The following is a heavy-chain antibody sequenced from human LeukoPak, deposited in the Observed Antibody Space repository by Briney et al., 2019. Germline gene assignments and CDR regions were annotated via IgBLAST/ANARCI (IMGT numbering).Heavy chain of an antibody. CDR1: GFTFSSYS. CDR2: ISSSSSYI. J-gene: IGHJ4*02. CDR3: ARDSRGYSYGLTAY. Sequence: GGSLRLSCAASGFTFSSYSMNWVRQAPGKGLEWVSSISSSSSYIYYADSVKGRFTISRDNAKNSLYLQTNSLRAEDTAVYYCARDSRGYSYGLTAYWGQGTLVTVSS. V-gene: IGHV3-21*01. D-gene: IGHD5-18*01.